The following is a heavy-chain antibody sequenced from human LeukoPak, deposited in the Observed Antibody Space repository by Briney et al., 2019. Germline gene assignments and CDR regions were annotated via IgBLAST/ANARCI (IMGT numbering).Heavy chain of an antibody. D-gene: IGHD4-23*01. CDR1: GFIFSSYW. CDR3: ARNLNYPDGGSTFDFDY. V-gene: IGHV3-7*01. CDR2: IKQDGNQY. J-gene: IGHJ4*02. Sequence: GGSLGLSCAASGFIFSSYWMAWVRQAPGKGLEWVANIKQDGNQYNYMDTVKGRFTISRDNARKSLYLHMDSLRAEDTAIYFCARNLNYPDGGSTFDFDYWGQGTLVTVSS.